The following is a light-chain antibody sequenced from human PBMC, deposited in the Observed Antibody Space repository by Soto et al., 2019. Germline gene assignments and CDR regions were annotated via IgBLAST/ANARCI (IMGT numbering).Light chain of an antibody. V-gene: IGKV3-11*01. CDR1: QSVSSY. J-gene: IGKJ5*01. Sequence: EIVLTQSPATLSLSPGERATLSCRASQSVSSYLAWYQQKPGQAPMLLIYDASNRATGIPARFSGSGSGTDFTLTISSLEPEDFAVYYCQQRSNGAITFGQGTRLEIK. CDR2: DAS. CDR3: QQRSNGAIT.